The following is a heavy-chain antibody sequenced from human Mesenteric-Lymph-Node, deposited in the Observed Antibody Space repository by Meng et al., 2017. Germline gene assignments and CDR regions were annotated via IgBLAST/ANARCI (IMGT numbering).Heavy chain of an antibody. CDR1: GFSFNYYA. J-gene: IGHJ4*02. D-gene: IGHD1-1*01. CDR2: ISGGST. V-gene: IGHV3-38-3*01. CDR3: ARVMAGTTGLGDY. Sequence: GESLKISCAASGFSFNYYAMSWVRQAPGKGLEWVSAISGGSTYYADSRKGRFTVSRDNSKNTLYLQMGSLRTDDMAVYYCARVMAGTTGLGDYWGQGTLVTVSS.